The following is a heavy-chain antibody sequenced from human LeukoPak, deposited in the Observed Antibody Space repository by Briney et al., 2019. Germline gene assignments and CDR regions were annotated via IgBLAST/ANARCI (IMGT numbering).Heavy chain of an antibody. CDR1: GYTFTSYY. D-gene: IGHD6-13*01. CDR2: INPSGGST. J-gene: IGHJ5*02. CDR3: ARYLIAAAYEAGGFDP. Sequence: AASVKVSCTASGYTFTSYYMHWVRQAPGQGLEWMGIINPSGGSTSYAQKFQGRVTMTRDTSTSTVYMELSSLRSEDTAVYYCARYLIAAAYEAGGFDPWGQGTLVTVSS. V-gene: IGHV1-46*03.